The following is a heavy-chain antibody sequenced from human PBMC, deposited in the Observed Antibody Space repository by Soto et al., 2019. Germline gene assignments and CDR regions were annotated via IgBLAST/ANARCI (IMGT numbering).Heavy chain of an antibody. Sequence: EVQLLESGGGLVQPGGSLRLSCAVSGFSFSTYGVTWVRQAPGKGLEWVSGVSGGSGVTHYADSVKGRFTITGDNSKNTVYLHMHSLRVEDTAVYYCAKWNGYGDYWGQGPLVTVSS. J-gene: IGHJ4*02. CDR1: GFSFSTYG. CDR3: AKWNGYGDY. V-gene: IGHV3-23*01. D-gene: IGHD1-1*01. CDR2: VSGGSGVT.